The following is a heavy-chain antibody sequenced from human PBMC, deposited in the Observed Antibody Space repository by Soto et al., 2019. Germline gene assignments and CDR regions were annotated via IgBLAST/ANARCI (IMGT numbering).Heavy chain of an antibody. CDR3: AKVPISGSWFVFDY. D-gene: IGHD6-13*01. J-gene: IGHJ4*02. V-gene: IGHV3-9*01. CDR2: ISWNSGSI. CDR1: GFTFDDYA. Sequence: GGSLRLSCAASGFTFDDYAMHWVRQAPGKGLEWVSGISWNSGSIGYADSVKGRFTISRDNAKNSLYLQMNSLRAEDTALYYCAKVPISGSWFVFDYWGQGTLVTVSS.